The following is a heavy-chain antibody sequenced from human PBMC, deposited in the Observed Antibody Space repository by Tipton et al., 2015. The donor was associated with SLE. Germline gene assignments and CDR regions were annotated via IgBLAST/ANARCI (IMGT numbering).Heavy chain of an antibody. V-gene: IGHV4-39*07. D-gene: IGHD6-13*01. CDR3: ATRGLYSSLFY. J-gene: IGHJ4*02. CDR2: IYYSGST. Sequence: TLSLTCTVSGGSISSRSYYWGWIRQPPGKGLEWIGTIYYSGSTYYNPSLKSRVTISVDTSKNQFSLKLSSVTAADTAVYYCATRGLYSSLFYWGQGTLVTVSS. CDR1: GGSISSRSYY.